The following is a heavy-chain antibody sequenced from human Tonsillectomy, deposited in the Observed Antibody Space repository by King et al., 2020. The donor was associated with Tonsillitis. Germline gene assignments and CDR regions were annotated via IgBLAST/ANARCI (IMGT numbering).Heavy chain of an antibody. V-gene: IGHV3-21*01. J-gene: IGHJ6*02. Sequence: QLVQSGGGLVKPGGSLRLSCAASGSTFSSYSMNWVRQAPGKGLEWVSSISSSSSYIYYADSVKGRFTISRDNAKNSLYLQMNSLRAEDTAVYYCARDLRIAAAGIYYYYGMDVWGQGTTVTVSS. CDR2: ISSSSSYI. D-gene: IGHD6-13*01. CDR3: ARDLRIAAAGIYYYYGMDV. CDR1: GSTFSSYS.